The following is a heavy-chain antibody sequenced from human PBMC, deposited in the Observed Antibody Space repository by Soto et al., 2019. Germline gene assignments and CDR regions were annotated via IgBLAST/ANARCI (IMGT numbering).Heavy chain of an antibody. V-gene: IGHV1-8*01. J-gene: IGHJ4*02. Sequence: ASVKVSCKASGYTFTSYDINWVRQATGQGLEWMGWMNPNSGNTGYAQKFQGRVTMTRNTSISTAYMELSSLRSEDTAVYYCARGNLDYDILTGYSYYFDYWGQGILVTVSS. CDR2: MNPNSGNT. D-gene: IGHD3-9*01. CDR1: GYTFTSYD. CDR3: ARGNLDYDILTGYSYYFDY.